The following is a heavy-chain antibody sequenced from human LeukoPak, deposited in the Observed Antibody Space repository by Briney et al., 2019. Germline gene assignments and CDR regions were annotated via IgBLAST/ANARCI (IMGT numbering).Heavy chain of an antibody. Sequence: GRSLRLSCAASGFTFSDYYMSWIRQAPGKGLEWVSYISSNSDYADSVKGRFIISRDNAKNSLYLQMNSLRAEDTAVYFCARGGGTYFSDYWGQGTLVTVSS. CDR1: GFTFSDYY. V-gene: IGHV3-11*05. D-gene: IGHD1-26*01. CDR2: ISSNS. CDR3: ARGGGTYFSDY. J-gene: IGHJ4*02.